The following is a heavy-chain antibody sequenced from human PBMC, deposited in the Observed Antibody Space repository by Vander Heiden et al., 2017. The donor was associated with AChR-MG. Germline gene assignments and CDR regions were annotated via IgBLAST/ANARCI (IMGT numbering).Heavy chain of an antibody. V-gene: IGHV4-31*03. CDR2: IYYSGST. CDR3: ARTYSSSWLFDS. CDR1: GGSIRSGGYY. J-gene: IGHJ4*02. Sequence: QVQLQESGPGLVKPSQTLSLTCTFSGGSIRSGGYYWNCIRQHPGEGLEWIGYIYYSGSTYYNPSLKSRVTISVDTSKNQFSLKLSSVTAADTAVYYCARTYSSSWLFDSWGQGTLVTVSS. D-gene: IGHD6-13*01.